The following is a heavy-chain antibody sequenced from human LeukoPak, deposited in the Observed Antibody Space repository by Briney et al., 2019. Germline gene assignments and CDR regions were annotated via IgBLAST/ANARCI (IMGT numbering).Heavy chain of an antibody. J-gene: IGHJ4*02. V-gene: IGHV4-39*07. CDR2: IYYSGST. Sequence: SETLSLTCTVSGGSISSSSYYWGWIRQPPGKGLEWIGSIYYSGSTYYNPSLKSRVTISVDTSKNQFSLKLSSVTAADTAVYYCARGLWSTVVTPGELDYWGQGTLVTVSS. D-gene: IGHD4-23*01. CDR3: ARGLWSTVVTPGELDY. CDR1: GGSISSSSYY.